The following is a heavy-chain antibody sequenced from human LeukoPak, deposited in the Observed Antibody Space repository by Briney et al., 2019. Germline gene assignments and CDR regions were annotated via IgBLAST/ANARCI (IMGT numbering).Heavy chain of an antibody. CDR2: ISGSGGST. D-gene: IGHD2-15*01. V-gene: IGHV3-23*01. CDR3: AKTDCSGGTCHSYLPYYFDY. CDR1: GFTFSSYA. Sequence: PGGSLRLSCAASGFTFSSYAMSWVRQAPGKGLEWASAISGSGGSTYYADSVKGRFTISRDNSKNTLYLQMNSLRAEDTAVYYCAKTDCSGGTCHSYLPYYFDYWGQGTPVTVSS. J-gene: IGHJ4*02.